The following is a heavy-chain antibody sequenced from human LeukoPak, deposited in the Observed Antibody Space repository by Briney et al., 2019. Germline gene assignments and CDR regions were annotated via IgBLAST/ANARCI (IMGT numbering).Heavy chain of an antibody. CDR3: ARLGMGSSRWLFPIDS. Sequence: SETLPLTCAVYGDSFSGYYWAWIRLPPEKGLEWIGEINHVGRTNYNPSLKGRVSMSVDTSRSQFSLTVNSVTAADTAIYFCARLGMGSSRWLFPIDSWGQGVFVSVSS. CDR2: INHVGRT. CDR1: GDSFSGYY. J-gene: IGHJ4*02. V-gene: IGHV4-34*01. D-gene: IGHD6-13*01.